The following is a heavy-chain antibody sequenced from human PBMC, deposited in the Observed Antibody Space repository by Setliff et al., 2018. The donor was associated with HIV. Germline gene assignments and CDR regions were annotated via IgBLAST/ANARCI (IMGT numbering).Heavy chain of an antibody. CDR1: GFTFSSYT. CDR3: EKEAIAVAGTPFDY. Sequence: PGGSLRLSCAASGFTFSSYTMSWVRQAPGKGLEWVSGISGSGANTYHADSVKGRFTISRDNSKNTLYLEMASLRVEDTAVYYCEKEAIAVAGTPFDYWGQGTLVTVSS. J-gene: IGHJ4*02. V-gene: IGHV3-23*01. CDR2: ISGSGANT. D-gene: IGHD6-19*01.